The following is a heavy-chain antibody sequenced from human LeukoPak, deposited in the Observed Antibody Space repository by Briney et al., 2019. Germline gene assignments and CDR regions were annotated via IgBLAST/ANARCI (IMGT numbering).Heavy chain of an antibody. CDR1: GYTFTDYY. D-gene: IGHD2-2*01. Sequence: ASVKVSCKASGYTFTDYYMHWVRQAPGQGFEWMGWINPNDGDTNYAQKFQGRVTMTRDTSICTAHMEVSRLRSDDTAVYYCARANFLYCSSSTCLFDYWGQGTLVTVSS. CDR2: INPNDGDT. V-gene: IGHV1-2*02. CDR3: ARANFLYCSSSTCLFDY. J-gene: IGHJ4*02.